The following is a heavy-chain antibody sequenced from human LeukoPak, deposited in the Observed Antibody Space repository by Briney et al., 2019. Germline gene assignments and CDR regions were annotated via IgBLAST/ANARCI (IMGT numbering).Heavy chain of an antibody. D-gene: IGHD6-13*01. J-gene: IGHJ4*02. CDR3: AREGFSSSWYEY. CDR1: GFTVSSNS. CDR2: IYGDNT. Sequence: GGSLRLSCTVSGFTVSSNSMSWVRQAPGKGLEWVSFIYGDNTHYSDSVKGRFTISRDNSKNTLYLQMNSLRAEDTAVYYCAREGFSSSWYEYWGQGTLVTVSS. V-gene: IGHV3-53*01.